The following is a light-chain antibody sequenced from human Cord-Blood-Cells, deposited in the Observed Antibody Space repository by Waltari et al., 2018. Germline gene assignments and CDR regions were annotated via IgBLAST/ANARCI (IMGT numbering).Light chain of an antibody. V-gene: IGKV3-11*01. CDR3: QQRSNWPYT. CDR2: DAS. CDR1: QSVSSY. Sequence: IVLPQSPATLSLSPGESCTLSCRASQSVSSYLAWYQQKPGQAPRLLIYDASNRATGIPARFSGSGSGTDFTLTISSLEPEDFAVYYCQQRSNWPYTFGQGTKLEIK. J-gene: IGKJ2*01.